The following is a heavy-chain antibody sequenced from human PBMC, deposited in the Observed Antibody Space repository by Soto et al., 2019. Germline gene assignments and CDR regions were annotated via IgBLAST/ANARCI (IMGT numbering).Heavy chain of an antibody. J-gene: IGHJ3*02. CDR2: FDPEDGET. D-gene: IGHD1-26*01. V-gene: IGHV1-24*01. CDR3: ATFKEAEHAFDI. CDR1: GYTLTELS. Sequence: ASVKVSCKVSGYTLTELSMHWVRQAPGKGLEWMGGFDPEDGETIYAQKFQGRVTMTEDTSTDTAYMELSSLRSEDTAVYYCATFKEAEHAFDIWGQGTMVTVSS.